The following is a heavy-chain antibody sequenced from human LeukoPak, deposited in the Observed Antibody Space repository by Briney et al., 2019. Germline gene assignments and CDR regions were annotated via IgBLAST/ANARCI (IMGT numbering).Heavy chain of an antibody. CDR2: ISGSGGKT. CDR3: AKTLQPGSAFDI. CDR1: GYTFSSSV. V-gene: IGHV3-23*01. D-gene: IGHD1-14*01. J-gene: IGHJ3*02. Sequence: GGSLRLSCAASGYTFSSSVMTWVRQAPGKGLEWVSVISGSGGKTYYADSVKGRFTISKDNSKNTLYLQMNSLRAEDTAVYYCAKTLQPGSAFDIWGQGTMVTVSS.